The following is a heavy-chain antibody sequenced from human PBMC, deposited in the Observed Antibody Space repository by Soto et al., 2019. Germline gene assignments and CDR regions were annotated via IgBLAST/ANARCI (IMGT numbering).Heavy chain of an antibody. J-gene: IGHJ6*02. D-gene: IGHD2-21*01. CDR2: IKSKTDGGTT. CDR3: TTGPGGVGGDYPYGMDV. CDR1: GFTFSNAW. Sequence: EVQLVESGGGLVKPGGSLRLSCAASGFTFSNAWMSWVRQAPGKGLEWVGRIKSKTDGGTTDYAAPVKGRFTISRDDSKNTLYLQMNSLKTEDTAVYYCTTGPGGVGGDYPYGMDVWGQGTTVTVSS. V-gene: IGHV3-15*01.